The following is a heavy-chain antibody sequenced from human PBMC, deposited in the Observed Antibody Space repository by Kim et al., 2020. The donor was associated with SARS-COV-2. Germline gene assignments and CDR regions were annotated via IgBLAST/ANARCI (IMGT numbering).Heavy chain of an antibody. CDR1: GYTFTSYG. D-gene: IGHD3-10*01. V-gene: IGHV1-18*01. Sequence: ASVKVSCKASGYTFTSYGISWVRQAPGQGLEWMGWISAYNGNTNYAQKLQGRVTMTTDTSTSTAYMELRSLRSDDTAVYYCARFEPKLNYYGSGSYGREQGTEFDYWGQGTLVTVSS. CDR3: ARFEPKLNYYGSGSYGREQGTEFDY. J-gene: IGHJ4*02. CDR2: ISAYNGNT.